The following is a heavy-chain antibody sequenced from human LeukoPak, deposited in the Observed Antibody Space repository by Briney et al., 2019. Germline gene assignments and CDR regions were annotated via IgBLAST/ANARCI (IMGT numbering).Heavy chain of an antibody. J-gene: IGHJ4*02. CDR3: AKTRDTTGYYYLALDY. D-gene: IGHD3-22*01. V-gene: IGHV3-66*01. CDR2: IYAGGST. Sequence: GGSLRLSCAASGFTVSTNYMSWVRQAPGKGLEWVSIIYAGGSTYYADSVKGRFTISRDNSKNTLYLQMNSLRAEDTAVYYCAKTRDTTGYYYLALDYWGQGTLVTVSS. CDR1: GFTVSTNY.